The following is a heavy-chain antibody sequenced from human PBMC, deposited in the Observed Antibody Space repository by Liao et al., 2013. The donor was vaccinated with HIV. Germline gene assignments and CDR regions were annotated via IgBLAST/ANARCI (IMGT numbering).Heavy chain of an antibody. J-gene: IGHJ4*02. V-gene: IGHV4-4*07. Sequence: QVQLQESGPGLVKPSETLSLTCTVSGGSISEYYWSWIRQPAGKGLEWIGRVYTSGSANYNPSLKSRVTMSVDTSKNQFSLKLSSVTAADTAVYYCARGTHYFDTRGSVHFDYWGQGSLVTVSS. CDR1: GGSISEYY. CDR3: ARGTHYFDTRGSVHFDY. D-gene: IGHD3-22*01. CDR2: VYTSGSA.